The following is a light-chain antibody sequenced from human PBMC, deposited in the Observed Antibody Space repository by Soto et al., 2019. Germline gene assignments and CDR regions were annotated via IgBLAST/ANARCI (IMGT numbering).Light chain of an antibody. CDR2: AAS. Sequence: EIVLTQSPGTLSLSPGETATLSCRASQSLTSSYLAWYQQRPGQAPSLLIYAASNRATGIPDRFSGSGSGTDFTLTITRLEPEDFAVYFCQQYGSSPRTFGQGTRLEIK. V-gene: IGKV3-20*01. J-gene: IGKJ5*01. CDR1: QSLTSSY. CDR3: QQYGSSPRT.